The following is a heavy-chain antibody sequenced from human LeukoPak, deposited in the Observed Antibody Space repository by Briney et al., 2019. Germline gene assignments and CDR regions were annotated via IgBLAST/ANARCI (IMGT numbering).Heavy chain of an antibody. CDR3: ARDRSIVGAKWSDY. CDR2: ISSSSSYI. J-gene: IGHJ4*02. D-gene: IGHD1-26*01. Sequence: GGSLRLSCAASGFTFSNYSMNWVRQAPGKGLEWVSSISSSSSYIYYADSVKGRFTISRDNAKNSLYLQMNSLRAEDTAVYYCARDRSIVGAKWSDYWGQGTLVTVSS. CDR1: GFTFSNYS. V-gene: IGHV3-21*01.